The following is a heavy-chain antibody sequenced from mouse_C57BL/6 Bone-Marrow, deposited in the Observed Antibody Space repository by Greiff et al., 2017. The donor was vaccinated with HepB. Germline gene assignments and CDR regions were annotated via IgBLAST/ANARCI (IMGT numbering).Heavy chain of an antibody. D-gene: IGHD6-5*01. Sequence: QVQLQQPGAELVKPGASVKLSCKASGYTFTSYWMHWVKQRPGQGLEWIGMIHPNSGSTNYNEKFKSKATLTVDKSSSTAYMQLSSLTSEDSAVYYCARESLWSAMDYWGQGTSVTVSS. CDR1: GYTFTSYW. CDR3: ARESLWSAMDY. CDR2: IHPNSGST. J-gene: IGHJ4*01. V-gene: IGHV1-64*01.